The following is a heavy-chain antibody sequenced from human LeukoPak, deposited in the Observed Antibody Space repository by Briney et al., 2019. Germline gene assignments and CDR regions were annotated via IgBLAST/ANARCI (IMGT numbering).Heavy chain of an antibody. CDR2: ISWNSGSI. Sequence: GRSLRLSCAASGFTFDDYAMHWVRHAPGKGLEWVSGISWNSGSIGYADSVKGRFTISRDNDKNSLYLQMNSLRAEDTALYYCAKSFYDSSGYYFPYFDYWGQGTLVTVSS. V-gene: IGHV3-9*01. CDR1: GFTFDDYA. CDR3: AKSFYDSSGYYFPYFDY. D-gene: IGHD3-22*01. J-gene: IGHJ4*02.